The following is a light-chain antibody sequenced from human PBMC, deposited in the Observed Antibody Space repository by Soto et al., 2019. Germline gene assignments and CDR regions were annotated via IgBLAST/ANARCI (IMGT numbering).Light chain of an antibody. J-gene: IGKJ5*01. CDR2: DAS. CDR1: LQSVSSY. Sequence: APLSCRTRLQSVSSYLAWNQQTPGPATRLVLYDASNRDTGIPARLSGNGSGTDFTLTFSSLEPEDFAGYCCQQRSTALLSIPFGQGTLLAIK. V-gene: IGKV3-11*01. CDR3: QQRSTALLSIP.